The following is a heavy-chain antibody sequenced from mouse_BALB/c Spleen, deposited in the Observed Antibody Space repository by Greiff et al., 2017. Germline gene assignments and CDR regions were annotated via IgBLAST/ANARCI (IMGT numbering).Heavy chain of an antibody. Sequence: VKLMESGPGLVAPSQSLSITCTVSGFSLTSYGVNWVRQPPGKGLEWLGMIWGDGSTDYNSALKSRLSISKDNSKSQVFLKMNSLQTDDTARYYCARDRYYAMDYWGQGTSVTVSS. CDR2: IWGDGST. J-gene: IGHJ4*01. CDR1: GFSLTSYG. CDR3: ARDRYYAMDY. V-gene: IGHV2-6-7*01.